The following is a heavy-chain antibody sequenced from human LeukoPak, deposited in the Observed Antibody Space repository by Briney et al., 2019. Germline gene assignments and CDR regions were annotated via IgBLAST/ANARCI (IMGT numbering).Heavy chain of an antibody. Sequence: PSETLSLTCTVSGGSISRSSDFWVWIRQPPGKGPEWIGNIYYSGGANYKAYPKSRVNISAATSKNQFSLKVSSVPAADTAVYYCARQSPTMKYFDYWGQGTLVTVSS. CDR2: IYYSGGA. J-gene: IGHJ4*02. V-gene: IGHV4-39*01. D-gene: IGHD3-22*01. CDR3: ARQSPTMKYFDY. CDR1: GGSISRSSDF.